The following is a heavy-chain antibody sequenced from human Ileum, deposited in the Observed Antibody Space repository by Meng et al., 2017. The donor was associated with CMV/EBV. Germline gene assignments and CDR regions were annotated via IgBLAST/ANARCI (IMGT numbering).Heavy chain of an antibody. CDR2: IYGSGSTK. V-gene: IGHV3-23*03. Sequence: GGSLRPSCSASGLTFSTYSINWVRQAPGKGLEWVSVIYGSGSTKIYAASVQGRFSISRDNSRNVVYLQMNSLRADDPGIYYCVKDRTPDGLFEFDFWGQGTPVTVSS. D-gene: IGHD1-14*01. J-gene: IGHJ4*02. CDR1: GLTFSTYS. CDR3: VKDRTPDGLFEFDF.